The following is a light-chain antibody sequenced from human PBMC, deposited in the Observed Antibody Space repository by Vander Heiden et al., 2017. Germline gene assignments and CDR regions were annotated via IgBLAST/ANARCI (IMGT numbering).Light chain of an antibody. CDR3: QQDSSSTF. Sequence: ATLSCRASQSVSSSYLDWYQQKPGQATRLLIYGASSRANGIPDRFSGSGYGTDFTLTSSRREHEDFAVYYWQQDSSSTFFGGGTKVDIK. CDR1: QSVSSSY. V-gene: IGKV3-20*01. J-gene: IGKJ4*01. CDR2: GAS.